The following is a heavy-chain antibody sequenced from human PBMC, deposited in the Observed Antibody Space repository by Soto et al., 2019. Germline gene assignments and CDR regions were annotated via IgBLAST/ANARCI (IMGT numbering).Heavy chain of an antibody. CDR1: DYTLTSYG. CDR3: AQVYSSSPSCYEITPWFDH. Sequence: QVPLVQSGAEVKKPGASVKVSCKASDYTLTSYGIIWVRQAPGQGLEWMGWINAYNGHTNFAQKLQGRVTMTKETSTNPAYMELRSMTSDDTAVYYCAQVYSSSPSCYEITPWFDHWGQGTLVTVSS. CDR2: INAYNGHT. D-gene: IGHD2-2*01. V-gene: IGHV1-18*04. J-gene: IGHJ5*02.